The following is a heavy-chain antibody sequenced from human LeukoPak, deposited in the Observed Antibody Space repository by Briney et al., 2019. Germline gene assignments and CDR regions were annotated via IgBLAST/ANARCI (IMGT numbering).Heavy chain of an antibody. D-gene: IGHD4-17*01. CDR3: AKDRVAVTTVFDY. Sequence: GGSLRLSCAASGFTFSSYAMSWVRQAPGKGLERVSAISGSGGSTYYADSVKGRFTISRDNSKNTLYLQMNSLRAEDTAVYYCAKDRVAVTTVFDYWGQGTLVTVSS. V-gene: IGHV3-23*01. J-gene: IGHJ4*02. CDR2: ISGSGGST. CDR1: GFTFSSYA.